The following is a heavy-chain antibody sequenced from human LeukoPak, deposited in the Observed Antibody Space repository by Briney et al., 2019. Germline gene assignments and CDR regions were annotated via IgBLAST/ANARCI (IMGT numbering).Heavy chain of an antibody. D-gene: IGHD6-6*01. V-gene: IGHV3-48*01. CDR1: EIIFSSYS. Sequence: GGSLRLSCAVSEIIFSSYSMNWVRQAPGKGLEWVSYISSSGSTIYYADSVKGRFTISRDNAKNSLYLQMNSLRAEDTAVYYCARGREHSSSPFDYWGQGTLVTVSS. CDR2: ISSSGSTI. CDR3: ARGREHSSSPFDY. J-gene: IGHJ4*02.